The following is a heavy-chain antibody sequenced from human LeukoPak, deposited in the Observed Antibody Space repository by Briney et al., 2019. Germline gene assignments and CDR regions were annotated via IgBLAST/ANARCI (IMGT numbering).Heavy chain of an antibody. V-gene: IGHV3-53*01. CDR2: IYSGGST. CDR3: ARGHSYGHLYYFDY. CDR1: GFTVSSNY. J-gene: IGHJ4*02. Sequence: PGGSLRLSCAASGFTVSSNYMSWVRQAPGKGLESVSVIYSGGSTYYADSVKGRFTISRDNSKNTLYLQMNSLRAEDTAVYYCARGHSYGHLYYFDYWGQGTLVTVSS. D-gene: IGHD5-18*01.